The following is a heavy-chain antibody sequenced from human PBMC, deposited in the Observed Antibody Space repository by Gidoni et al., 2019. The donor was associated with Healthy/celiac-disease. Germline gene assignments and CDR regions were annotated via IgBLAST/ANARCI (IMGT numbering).Heavy chain of an antibody. Sequence: QVQLAQSGAAGKKPGSSVKVSCKASGGTFSTYTLTWVRQAPGQGLGWMGRISPILGIANYAQKFQGRVTIAANKATSTAYKELSSLGSEDSAVYYCARVGGIVVVPAAMGWFDPWGQGTLVTVSS. CDR3: ARVGGIVVVPAAMGWFDP. D-gene: IGHD2-2*01. J-gene: IGHJ5*02. V-gene: IGHV1-69*02. CDR2: ISPILGIA. CDR1: GGTFSTYT.